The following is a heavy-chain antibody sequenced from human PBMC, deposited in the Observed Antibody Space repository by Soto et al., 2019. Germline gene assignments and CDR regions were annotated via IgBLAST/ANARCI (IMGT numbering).Heavy chain of an antibody. V-gene: IGHV3-33*01. CDR1: GFTFNHYG. CDR3: ARGRGHNYGELDH. CDR2: IWYDGSEK. D-gene: IGHD5-18*01. J-gene: IGHJ4*02. Sequence: QVQLVESGGGVVQPGRSLRLSCAASGFTFNHYGMHWVRQAPGKGLEWVAVIWYDGSEKYYAHSVKGRFTISRDNSKNTLYLQMNSLRAEDTALFYCARGRGHNYGELDHWGQGTLVTVSS.